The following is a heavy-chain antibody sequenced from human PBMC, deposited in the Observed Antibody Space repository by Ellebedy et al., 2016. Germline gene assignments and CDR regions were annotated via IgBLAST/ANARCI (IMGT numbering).Heavy chain of an antibody. D-gene: IGHD3-22*01. J-gene: IGHJ6*02. Sequence: GESLKISXKASGFSVSSNDMSWVRQAQGKGLEWVAAISNDGNDENYGASVKGRFSISRDNSKNRVYLQMSSLRVEDTAVYSCARVRSPDYSTNYDLDVWGQGTTVTVSS. CDR2: ISNDGNDE. CDR3: ARVRSPDYSTNYDLDV. V-gene: IGHV3-30*03. CDR1: GFSVSSND.